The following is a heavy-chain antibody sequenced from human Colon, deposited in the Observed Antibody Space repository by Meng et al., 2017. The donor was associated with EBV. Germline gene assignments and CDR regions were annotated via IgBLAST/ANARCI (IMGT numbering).Heavy chain of an antibody. J-gene: IGHJ4*02. CDR1: CCSLSSRNW. Sequence: QVRPQEAGPGPGKPAGTLSLTCAVSCCSLSSRNWWRWFRQPPGKGLEWIGEIYHSGSTNYNPSLKSRVTISVDESKNQFSLRLSSVTAADTAVYYCARVGAYCGGDCYHPRWGQGTLVTVSS. V-gene: IGHV4-4*02. CDR2: IYHSGST. D-gene: IGHD2-21*02. CDR3: ARVGAYCGGDCYHPR.